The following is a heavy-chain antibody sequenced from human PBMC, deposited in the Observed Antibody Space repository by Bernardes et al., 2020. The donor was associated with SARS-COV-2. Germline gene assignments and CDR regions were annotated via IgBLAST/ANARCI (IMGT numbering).Heavy chain of an antibody. D-gene: IGHD3-10*01. V-gene: IGHV4-61*01. CDR2: IYYSGST. Sequence: SETLSLTCTVSGGSVSSGSYYWSWIRQPPGKGLEWIGYIYYSGSTNYNPSLKSRVTISVDTSKNQFSLKLSSVTAADTAVYYCARERGSGTIDYWGQGTLVTVSS. J-gene: IGHJ4*02. CDR3: ARERGSGTIDY. CDR1: GGSVSSGSYY.